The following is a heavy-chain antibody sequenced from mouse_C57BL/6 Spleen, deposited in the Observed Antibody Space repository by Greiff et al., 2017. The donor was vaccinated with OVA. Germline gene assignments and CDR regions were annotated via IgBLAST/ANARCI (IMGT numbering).Heavy chain of an antibody. CDR2: ISNGGGST. CDR3: ARQELGPDV. D-gene: IGHD4-1*01. V-gene: IGHV5-12*01. J-gene: IGHJ1*03. Sequence: EVQLMESGGGLVQPGGSLKLSCAASGFTFSDYYMYWVRQTPEKRLEWVAYISNGGGSTYYPDTVKGRFTISRDNAKNTLYLQMSRLKSEDTAMYYCARQELGPDVWGTGTTVTVSS. CDR1: GFTFSDYY.